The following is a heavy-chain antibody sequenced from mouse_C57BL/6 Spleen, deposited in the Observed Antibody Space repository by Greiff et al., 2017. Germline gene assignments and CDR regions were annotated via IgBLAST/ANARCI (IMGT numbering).Heavy chain of an antibody. Sequence: VQLQQSGPELVKPGASVKISCKASGYSFTSYYIHWVKQRPGQGLEWIGWIYPGSGNTKYNEKFKGKATLTADTSSSTAYMQLSILTSEDSAVYYCARYSSGAWFAYWGQGTLVTVSA. CDR3: ARYSSGAWFAY. D-gene: IGHD3-2*02. CDR1: GYSFTSYY. J-gene: IGHJ3*01. V-gene: IGHV1-66*01. CDR2: IYPGSGNT.